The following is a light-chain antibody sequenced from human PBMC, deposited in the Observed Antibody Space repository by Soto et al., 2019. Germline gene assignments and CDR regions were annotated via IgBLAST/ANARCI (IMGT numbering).Light chain of an antibody. CDR1: QTISSW. CDR2: AAS. J-gene: IGKJ1*01. V-gene: IGKV1-5*01. CDR3: QQYKSYLRT. Sequence: DIQMTQSHSTLSASVGDRVTITCRASQTISSWLAWYQQKPGKAPKLLIYAASTLESGVSSRFSGRGSGTEFTLTINSLQPEDLATYYCQQYKSYLRTFGQGTKVEIK.